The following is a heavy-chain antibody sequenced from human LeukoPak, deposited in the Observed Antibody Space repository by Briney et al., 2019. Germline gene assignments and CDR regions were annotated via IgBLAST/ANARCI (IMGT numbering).Heavy chain of an antibody. CDR3: ARVTDYYDSSGSVDY. Sequence: SETLSLTCTVSGGSISSHYWSWIRQPPGKGLEWIGCIYYSGSTNYNPSLKSRVTISVDTSKNQFSLKLSSVTAADTAVYYCARVTDYYDSSGSVDYWGQGTLVTVSS. CDR2: IYYSGST. CDR1: GGSISSHY. V-gene: IGHV4-59*11. J-gene: IGHJ4*02. D-gene: IGHD3-22*01.